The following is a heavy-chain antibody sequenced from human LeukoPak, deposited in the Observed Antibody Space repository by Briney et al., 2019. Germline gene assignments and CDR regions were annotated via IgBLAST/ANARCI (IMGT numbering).Heavy chain of an antibody. J-gene: IGHJ4*02. CDR2: INHSGST. CDR1: DGSFSGYY. CDR3: ANSIDFDYGDYYFDY. D-gene: IGHD4-17*01. V-gene: IGHV4-34*01. Sequence: PSETLSLTCAVYDGSFSGYYWSWIRQPPGKGLEWIGEINHSGSTNYNPSLKSRVTISLDTSKNQFSLKLSSVTAADTAVYYCANSIDFDYGDYYFDYWGQGALVTISS.